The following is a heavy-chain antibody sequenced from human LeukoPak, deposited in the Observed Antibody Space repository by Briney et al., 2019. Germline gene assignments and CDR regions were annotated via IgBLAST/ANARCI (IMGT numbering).Heavy chain of an antibody. Sequence: SETLSLTCTVSGGSISSYYWSWIRQPPGRGLEWIGYIYDIGSTNYNPSLKSRVTISVEASKNQFSLKLTSMTAADTAVYYCARGRWELAVGMDVWGQGTTVTVSS. J-gene: IGHJ6*02. V-gene: IGHV4-59*01. CDR1: GGSISSYY. D-gene: IGHD1-26*01. CDR2: IYDIGST. CDR3: ARGRWELAVGMDV.